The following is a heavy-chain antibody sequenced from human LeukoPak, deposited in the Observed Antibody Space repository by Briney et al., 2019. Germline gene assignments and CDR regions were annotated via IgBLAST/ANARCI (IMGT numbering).Heavy chain of an antibody. CDR2: ISSSSHFI. D-gene: IGHD2-15*01. V-gene: IGHV3-21*01. CDR3: ARVPRHILATPSNWYLDL. CDR1: GFTFSGYT. J-gene: IGHJ2*01. Sequence: PGESLRLSCAASGFTFSGYTMNWVRQAPGKGLQWVSSISSSSHFIYYADSLKDRFTISRDNAKNSVYLQMNSLRAEDTAVYYCARVPRHILATPSNWYLDLWGRGTQVTVSS.